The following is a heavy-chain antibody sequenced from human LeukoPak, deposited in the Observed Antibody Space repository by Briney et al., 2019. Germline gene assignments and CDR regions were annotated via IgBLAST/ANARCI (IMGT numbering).Heavy chain of an antibody. CDR1: GGSISSSSYY. CDR3: ARESYYDSSGYYPFDY. V-gene: IGHV4-39*02. CDR2: IYYSGST. D-gene: IGHD3-22*01. J-gene: IGHJ4*02. Sequence: PSETLPLTCTVSGGSISSSSYYWGWIRQPPGKGLEWIGSIYYSGSTYYNPSLKSRVTISVDTSKNQFSLKLSSVTAADTAVYYCARESYYDSSGYYPFDYWGQGTLVTVSS.